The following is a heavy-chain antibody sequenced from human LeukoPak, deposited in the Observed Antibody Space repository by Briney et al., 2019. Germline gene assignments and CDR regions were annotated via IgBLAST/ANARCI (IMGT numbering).Heavy chain of an antibody. V-gene: IGHV1-69*13. CDR1: GGTFSSYA. CDR3: ARSSVRIQLGEEWAFDI. Sequence: SVKVSCKASGGTFSSYAISWVRQAPGQGLEWMGGIIPIFGTANYAQKFQGRVTITADESTSTAYMELSSLRSEDTAVYYCARSSVRIQLGEEWAFDIWGQGTMATVSS. D-gene: IGHD5-18*01. CDR2: IIPIFGTA. J-gene: IGHJ3*02.